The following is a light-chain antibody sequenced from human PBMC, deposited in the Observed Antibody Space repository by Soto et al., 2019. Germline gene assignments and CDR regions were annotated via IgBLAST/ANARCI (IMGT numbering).Light chain of an antibody. CDR3: SSYTSSSTPLNV. CDR1: SRDVGGYNY. CDR2: DVS. Sequence: QSALTQPASVSGSPGQSITISCTGTSRDVGGYNYVSWYQQHPGKAPKLMIYDVSNRPSGVSNRFSGSKSGNTASLTISGLQAEDDADYYCSSYTSSSTPLNVFGTGTKLTVL. V-gene: IGLV2-14*01. J-gene: IGLJ1*01.